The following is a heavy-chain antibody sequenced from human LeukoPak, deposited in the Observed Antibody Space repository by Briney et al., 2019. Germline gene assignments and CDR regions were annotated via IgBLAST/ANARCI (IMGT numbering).Heavy chain of an antibody. CDR2: IYSDGTT. D-gene: IGHD1-26*01. CDR1: GFTVSSNY. Sequence: GGSLRLSCAASGFTVSSNYMSWVRQAPGKGLEWVSVIYSDGTTYYADSVKGRFTISRDSPKNTVYLQMNSLRPEDTAVYYCARDFDSGNYYSLGYWGQGTLVTVSS. CDR3: ARDFDSGNYYSLGY. V-gene: IGHV3-53*05. J-gene: IGHJ4*02.